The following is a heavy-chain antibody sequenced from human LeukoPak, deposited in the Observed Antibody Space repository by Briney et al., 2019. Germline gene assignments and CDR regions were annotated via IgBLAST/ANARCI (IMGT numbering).Heavy chain of an antibody. CDR3: ARDSQIAAMAPYYFDY. V-gene: IGHV1-69*05. D-gene: IGHD5-18*01. J-gene: IGHJ4*02. Sequence: SVKVSCKASGGTFSSYAISWVRQAPGQGLEWMARIIPIFGTANYAQKFQGRVTITTDESTSTAYMELSSLRSEDTAVYYCARDSQIAAMAPYYFDYWGQGTLVTVSS. CDR2: IIPIFGTA. CDR1: GGTFSSYA.